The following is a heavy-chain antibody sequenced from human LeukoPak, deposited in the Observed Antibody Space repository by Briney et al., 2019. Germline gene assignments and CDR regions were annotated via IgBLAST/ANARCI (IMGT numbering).Heavy chain of an antibody. V-gene: IGHV4-34*01. D-gene: IGHD3-22*01. Sequence: SETLSLTCAVYGGSFSGYYWTWIRQPPGKGLEWIGEINHSGSTNYNPSLKSRVTMSVDTSKNQFSLKLSSVTAADTAVYYCARDRYYYDSSGYLFDYWGQGTLVTVSS. CDR1: GGSFSGYY. CDR2: INHSGST. CDR3: ARDRYYYDSSGYLFDY. J-gene: IGHJ4*02.